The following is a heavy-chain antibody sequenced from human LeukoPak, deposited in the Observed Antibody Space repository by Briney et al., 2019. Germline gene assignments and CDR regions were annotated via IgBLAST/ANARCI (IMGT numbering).Heavy chain of an antibody. J-gene: IGHJ6*03. V-gene: IGHV4-39*07. CDR2: IYYSGST. Sequence: SETLSLTCIVSGGSVSSSSFFWGWIRQPPGKGLEWIGTIYYSGSTYYNPSLKSRVTLSVDKSKNQFSLKLSSVAAADTAVYYCARSPYYMDVWGKGTTVTVSS. CDR3: ARSPYYMDV. CDR1: GGSVSSSSFF.